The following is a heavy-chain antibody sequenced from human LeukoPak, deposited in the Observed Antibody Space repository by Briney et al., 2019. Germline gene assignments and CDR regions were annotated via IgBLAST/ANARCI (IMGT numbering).Heavy chain of an antibody. V-gene: IGHV3-74*01. Sequence: PGGSLRLSCAASGFTFSSYWMHWVRQAPGKGLLWVSRINSDGSSTSYADSVKGRFTISRDNAKNTLYLQMNSLRAEDTAVYYCARATTNAFDIWGQGTMVTVSS. CDR1: GFTFSSYW. D-gene: IGHD1-1*01. CDR3: ARATTNAFDI. CDR2: INSDGSST. J-gene: IGHJ3*02.